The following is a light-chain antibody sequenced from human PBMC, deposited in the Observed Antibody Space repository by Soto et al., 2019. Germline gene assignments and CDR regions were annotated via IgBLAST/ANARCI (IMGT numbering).Light chain of an antibody. J-gene: IGLJ1*01. CDR2: DNN. CDR1: SSNIGNSF. Sequence: VLTQPPSVSAAPGRTVTISCSGSSSNIGNSFVSWYQQLPGTAPRLLIYDNNERPSGIPDRFSGSKSGTSATLGITGLQTGDEADYYCGAWDGGLSASGFGTGTKPPS. CDR3: GAWDGGLSASG. V-gene: IGLV1-51*01.